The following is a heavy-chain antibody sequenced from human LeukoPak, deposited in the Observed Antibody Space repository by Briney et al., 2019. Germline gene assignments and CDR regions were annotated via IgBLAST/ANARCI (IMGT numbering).Heavy chain of an antibody. D-gene: IGHD3-10*01. CDR2: IRYDGSNK. CDR1: GFTFSIYG. Sequence: PGGSLRLSCAASGFTFSIYGMHWVRQAPGKGLEWVAFIRYDGSNKYYADSVKGRFTISRDNSKNTLYLQMNSLRAEDTAVYYCAKGMVRGVSKPLDYWGQGTLVTVSS. J-gene: IGHJ4*02. CDR3: AKGMVRGVSKPLDY. V-gene: IGHV3-30*02.